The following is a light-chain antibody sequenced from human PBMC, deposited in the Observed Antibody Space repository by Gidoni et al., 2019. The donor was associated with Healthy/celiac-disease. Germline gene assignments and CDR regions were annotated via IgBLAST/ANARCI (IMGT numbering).Light chain of an antibody. CDR3: QQSYSTPWT. CDR1: QSISSY. J-gene: IGKJ1*01. Sequence: DIQMTQSPSSLSASVGDRVTITCRASQSISSYLNWYQQKPGKAHKLLIYAASSLQSGVPSRFSGSGSGTDFTITSSSLQPEDVANYYCQQSYSTPWTFDQGTKVEIK. CDR2: AAS. V-gene: IGKV1-39*01.